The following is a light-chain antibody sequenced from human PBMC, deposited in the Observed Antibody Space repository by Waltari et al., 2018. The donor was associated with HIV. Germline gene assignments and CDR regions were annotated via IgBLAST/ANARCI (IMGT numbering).Light chain of an antibody. J-gene: IGKJ3*01. CDR1: HDISTY. CDR3: QQSYESPFN. Sequence: DIQLTQSPSSQSASLGDRVVITFRGIHDISTYLNWYQQKAGKAPVLLVYSASTLQSGAPSRFRGSGSGRDFTLSISGLQPEDFATYFCQQSYESPFNFGPGTK. V-gene: IGKV1-39*01. CDR2: SAS.